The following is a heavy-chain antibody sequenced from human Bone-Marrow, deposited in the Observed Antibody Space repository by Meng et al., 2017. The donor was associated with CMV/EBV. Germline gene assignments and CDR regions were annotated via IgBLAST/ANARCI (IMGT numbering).Heavy chain of an antibody. V-gene: IGHV3-53*01. CDR2: IYSGGST. CDR1: GFTVSSNY. D-gene: IGHD5-24*01. CDR3: ARMREDYCDY. J-gene: IGHJ4*02. Sequence: GESLKISCAASGFTVSSNYMSWVRQAPGKGLEWVSLIYSGGSTHYADSVQGRFTISRDNSKNTLYLQMNSLRAEDTAVYYCARMREDYCDYWGQGTLVTVSS.